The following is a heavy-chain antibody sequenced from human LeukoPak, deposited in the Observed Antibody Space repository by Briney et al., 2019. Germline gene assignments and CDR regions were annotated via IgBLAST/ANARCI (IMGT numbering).Heavy chain of an antibody. CDR2: INHSGST. CDR3: ARWALQLERHLDY. Sequence: PSETLSLTCAVYGGSFSGYYWSWIRQPPGKGLEWIGEINHSGSTNYNPSLKSRVTISVDTSKNQFSLKLSSVTAADTAVYYCARWALQLERHLDYWGQGTLVTVSS. D-gene: IGHD1-1*01. V-gene: IGHV4-34*01. CDR1: GGSFSGYY. J-gene: IGHJ4*02.